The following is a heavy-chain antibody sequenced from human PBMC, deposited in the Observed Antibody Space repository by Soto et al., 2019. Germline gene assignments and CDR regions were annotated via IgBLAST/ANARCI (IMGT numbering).Heavy chain of an antibody. CDR2: MNPINGAT. V-gene: IGHV1-8*01. CDR3: GRGPSPRAPAGGTPYYYAMDV. Sequence: QVQLVPSGAEVKQSGASVKVSCKASGYDFPAYDINWVRQASGQGLEWMGWMNPINGATGSARRFQGRVSTTRNTATGTAYLELTSLRSDDSAVYYCGRGPSPRAPAGGTPYYYAMDVWGQGTTVTVSS. D-gene: IGHD6-13*01. J-gene: IGHJ6*02. CDR1: GYDFPAYD.